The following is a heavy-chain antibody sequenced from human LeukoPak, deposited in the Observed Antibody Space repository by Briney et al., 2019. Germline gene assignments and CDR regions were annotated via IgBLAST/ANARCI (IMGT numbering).Heavy chain of an antibody. V-gene: IGHV1-69*13. Sequence: ASVKVSCKASGCTFSSYSLRWVRQAPGQGLEWMGGIIPIFGTANYAQKFQGRVTITADESTSTAYMELSSLRSEDTAVYYCARERLEWELVYWGQGTLVTVSS. D-gene: IGHD1-26*01. CDR3: ARERLEWELVY. J-gene: IGHJ4*02. CDR1: GCTFSSYS. CDR2: IIPIFGTA.